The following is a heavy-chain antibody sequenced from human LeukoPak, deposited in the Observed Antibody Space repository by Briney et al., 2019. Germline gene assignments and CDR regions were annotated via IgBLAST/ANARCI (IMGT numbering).Heavy chain of an antibody. CDR2: IKEDGSEK. CDR3: GRGYFDLWSGYYLVFYY. CDR1: GFTFSSYW. D-gene: IGHD3-3*01. J-gene: IGHJ4*02. Sequence: PGGSLRLSCATSGFTFSSYWMSWVRQAPGKGLEWVANIKEDGSEKYYVDTVKGRFTISRDNAKNSPYLQMNSLRVEDTAVYYCGRGYFDLWSGYYLVFYYWAQGTLVTVSS. V-gene: IGHV3-7*01.